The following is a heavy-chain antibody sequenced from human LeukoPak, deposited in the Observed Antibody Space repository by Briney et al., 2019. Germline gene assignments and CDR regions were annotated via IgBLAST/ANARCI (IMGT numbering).Heavy chain of an antibody. CDR2: IYYSGST. D-gene: IGHD3-10*01. CDR3: ARDLIVPDAMTGSGSYSTDY. V-gene: IGHV4-39*07. Sequence: SETLSLTCTVSGVSISSSNSYWGWIRQPPGKGLEWIGSIYYSGSTNYNPSLKSRVTMSVDTSKNQFSLKLSSVTAADTAVYYCARDLIVPDAMTGSGSYSTDYWGQGTLATVSS. J-gene: IGHJ4*02. CDR1: GVSISSSNSY.